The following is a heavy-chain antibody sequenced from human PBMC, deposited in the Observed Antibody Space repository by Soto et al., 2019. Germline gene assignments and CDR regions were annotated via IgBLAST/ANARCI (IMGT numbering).Heavy chain of an antibody. CDR3: ARVGPMVATDAFDI. CDR1: RYTFTGYY. D-gene: IGHD5-12*01. J-gene: IGHJ3*02. CDR2: INPNSGGT. V-gene: IGHV1-2*02. Sequence: ASVKVSCKASRYTFTGYYIHWVRQAPGQGLEWMGWINPNSGGTNYAQKFQGRVTMTRDTSISTAYMELSRLRSDDTAVYYCARVGPMVATDAFDIWGQGAMVTVSS.